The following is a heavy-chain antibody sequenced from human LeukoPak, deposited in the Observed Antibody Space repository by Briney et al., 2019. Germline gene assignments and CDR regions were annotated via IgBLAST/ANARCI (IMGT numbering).Heavy chain of an antibody. CDR1: AFIFSNYA. D-gene: IGHD1-26*01. J-gene: IGHJ3*02. CDR2: ISYDGRNK. Sequence: GGSLRLSCAASAFIFSNYAMHWVRQAPGKGLEWVVVISYDGRNKYYADSVKGRFTISRDNSKNTLYVQMNSLRSEDTAMYYCARELIVGGNSWGAFDIWGQGTMVTVSS. CDR3: ARELIVGGNSWGAFDI. V-gene: IGHV3-33*01.